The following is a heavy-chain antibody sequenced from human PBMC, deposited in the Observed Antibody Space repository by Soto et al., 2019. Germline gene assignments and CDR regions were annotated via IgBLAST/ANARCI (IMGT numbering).Heavy chain of an antibody. Sequence: EVQLLESGGGFVQPGGSLTLSCSTSGFTFKDCAISWVRQAPGKGLEWVSGISGSGGATYYTDSVEGRFTISRENARNSVYLQMNSLRAGDTAVYYCARGRSNHYGSSPPPRFDPWGRGTLVTVSS. J-gene: IGHJ5*02. V-gene: IGHV3-23*01. D-gene: IGHD3-10*01. CDR1: GFTFKDCA. CDR2: ISGSGGAT. CDR3: ARGRSNHYGSSPPPRFDP.